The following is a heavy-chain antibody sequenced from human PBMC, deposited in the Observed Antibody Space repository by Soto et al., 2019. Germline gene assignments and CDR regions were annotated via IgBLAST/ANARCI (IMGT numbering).Heavy chain of an antibody. CDR1: GYTFTSNS. V-gene: IGHV1-2*04. Sequence: ASVKVSCKTSGYTFTSNSIGWVRQAPGQGLEWMGWINPNSGSTNYAQNFQGWVTMTRDTSISTAYMELSRLKSDDTAVLYSAAAATTQYDSSGYLLPKRNAFDIWGQGTMVNVSS. CDR3: AAAATTQYDSSGYLLPKRNAFDI. CDR2: INPNSGST. D-gene: IGHD3-22*01. J-gene: IGHJ3*02.